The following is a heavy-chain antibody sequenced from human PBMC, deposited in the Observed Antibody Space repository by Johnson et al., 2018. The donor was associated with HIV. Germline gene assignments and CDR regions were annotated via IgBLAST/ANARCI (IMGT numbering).Heavy chain of an antibody. CDR1: GLIVPGNF. CDR2: INARGDT. D-gene: IGHD1-14*01. J-gene: IGHJ3*02. Sequence: VQLVESGGGLVQPGGSLRLSCAASGLIVPGNFMSWVRQAPGKGLEWVSVINARGDTYYADSVKGRFTISRDRSKNTVSLQMNSLRVEDTAVYYCARDDRPDGFDIWGQGTMVTVSS. CDR3: ARDDRPDGFDI. V-gene: IGHV3-66*01.